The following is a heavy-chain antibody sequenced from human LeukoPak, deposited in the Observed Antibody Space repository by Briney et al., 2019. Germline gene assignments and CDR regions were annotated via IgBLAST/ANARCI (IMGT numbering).Heavy chain of an antibody. D-gene: IGHD6-13*01. V-gene: IGHV1-8*03. J-gene: IGHJ4*02. Sequence: ASVKVSCKASGYTFTSYEINWVRQATGQGLEWMGWMNPNSGNTGYAQKFQGRVTITRNTSISTAYMELSSLRSEDTAVYYCAREGPAADPDYWAREPWSPSPQ. CDR3: AREGPAADPDY. CDR1: GYTFTSYE. CDR2: MNPNSGNT.